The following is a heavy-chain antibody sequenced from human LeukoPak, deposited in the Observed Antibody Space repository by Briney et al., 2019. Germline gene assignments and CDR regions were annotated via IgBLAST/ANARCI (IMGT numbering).Heavy chain of an antibody. D-gene: IGHD6-19*01. CDR1: GFTFITYS. J-gene: IGHJ4*02. CDR3: ARDLQYSSSWSFDS. V-gene: IGHV3-21*01. CDR2: ISSSSTYI. Sequence: PGGSLRLSCAASGFTFITYSMNWVRQAPGKGLEWVSSISSSSTYIYYADSVKGRFTSSRDNAKSSLYLQMNSLRAEDTAVYYCARDLQYSSSWSFDSWGQGTLVTVSS.